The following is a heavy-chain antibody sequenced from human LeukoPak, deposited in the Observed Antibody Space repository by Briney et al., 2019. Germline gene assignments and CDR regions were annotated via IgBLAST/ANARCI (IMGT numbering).Heavy chain of an antibody. D-gene: IGHD3-9*01. V-gene: IGHV3-23*01. CDR1: GFPFSGHW. CDR3: AKPMTGYRLGCFDY. J-gene: IGHJ4*02. CDR2: ISGGSSDSA. Sequence: GGSLRLSCTASGFPFSGHWMHWARQLPGKGLEWVSAISGGSSDSAYYADSVKGRFTISRDNSKNTLYLQMNSLRVEDTAVYYCAKPMTGYRLGCFDYWGQGTLVTVSS.